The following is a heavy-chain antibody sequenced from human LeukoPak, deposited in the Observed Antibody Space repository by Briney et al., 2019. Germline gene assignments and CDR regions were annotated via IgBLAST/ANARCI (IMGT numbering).Heavy chain of an antibody. J-gene: IGHJ4*02. Sequence: GGSLRLSCAASGFTFSSYDMHWVRQATGKGLEWVSAIGTAGDTYYPGSVKGRFTISRENAKNSLYLQMNSLRAGDTAVYYCARDTYYYDTRAYFVDYWGQGTLVTVSS. CDR1: GFTFSSYD. CDR2: IGTAGDT. V-gene: IGHV3-13*01. D-gene: IGHD3-22*01. CDR3: ARDTYYYDTRAYFVDY.